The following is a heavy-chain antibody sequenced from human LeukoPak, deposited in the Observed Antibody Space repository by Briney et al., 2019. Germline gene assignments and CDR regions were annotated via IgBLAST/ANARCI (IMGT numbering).Heavy chain of an antibody. CDR2: ISYDGSSK. D-gene: IGHD4-23*01. CDR3: AREGTTVVTPSYAFDI. J-gene: IGHJ3*02. CDR1: GFTFSSYA. Sequence: HPWGSLRLSCAASGFTFSSYAMHWVRQAPGKGLEWVAVISYDGSSKLYADSVKGRFTISRDNSKNTLYLQMNSLRVEDTAVYYCAREGTTVVTPSYAFDIWGQGTMVTVSS. V-gene: IGHV3-30-3*01.